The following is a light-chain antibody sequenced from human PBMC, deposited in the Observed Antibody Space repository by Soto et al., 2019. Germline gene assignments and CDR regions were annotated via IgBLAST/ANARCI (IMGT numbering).Light chain of an antibody. CDR1: SSDVGGYNY. Sequence: QSALTQPASVSGSPGQSITISCTGTSSDVGGYNYVSWYQQHPGKAPKLMIYDVSNRPSGVSNRFSDSKSGNTASLTISGLQAEDEADYYCSSYTSSSTLVFGGGTKGPS. J-gene: IGLJ2*01. CDR2: DVS. CDR3: SSYTSSSTLV. V-gene: IGLV2-14*01.